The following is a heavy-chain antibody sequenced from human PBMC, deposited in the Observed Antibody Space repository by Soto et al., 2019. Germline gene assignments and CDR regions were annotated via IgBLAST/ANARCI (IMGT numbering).Heavy chain of an antibody. CDR2: IYSDNNT. J-gene: IGHJ6*02. CDR3: ARHYSAMGV. CDR1: GFTVSSDS. V-gene: IGHV3-53*01. Sequence: GGSLRLSCAASGFTVSSDSMTWVRQAPGKGLEWISIIYSDNNTDYADSVKGRFSISRDTSKNILYLQMNSLRVEDTAEYYCARHYSAMGVWGQGTTVTVSS.